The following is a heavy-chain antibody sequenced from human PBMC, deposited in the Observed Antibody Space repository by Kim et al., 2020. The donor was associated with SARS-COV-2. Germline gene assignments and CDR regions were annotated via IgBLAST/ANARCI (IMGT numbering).Heavy chain of an antibody. V-gene: IGHV3-72*01. Sequence: GGSLRLSCVASGFSFSDNYMDWVRQAPGKGLEWVGRIRNKPNSYTTEYAPSVKGRFTVSRDDSKNSLYLQMDSLKPEDTAMYYCVKGYRVLDSWGQGTLVTVSS. CDR3: VKGYRVLDS. CDR1: GFSFSDNY. D-gene: IGHD2-2*02. J-gene: IGHJ4*02. CDR2: IRNKPNSYTT.